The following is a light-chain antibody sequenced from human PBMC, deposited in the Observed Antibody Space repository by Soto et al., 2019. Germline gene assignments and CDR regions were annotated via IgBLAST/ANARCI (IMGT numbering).Light chain of an antibody. Sequence: QSVLTQPPSASGSPGQSVTISCTGTSSNVGAYNYVSWYQQHPGKAPKLMISEVSKRPSGVPDRFSGSKSGNTASLTVSGLQDEDEADYYCTSYTGTSYVFGTGTKVTVL. J-gene: IGLJ1*01. CDR2: EVS. CDR3: TSYTGTSYV. CDR1: SSNVGAYNY. V-gene: IGLV2-8*01.